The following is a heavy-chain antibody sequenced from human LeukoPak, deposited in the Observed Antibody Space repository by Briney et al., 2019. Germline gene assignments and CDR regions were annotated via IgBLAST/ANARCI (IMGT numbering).Heavy chain of an antibody. CDR2: ISYDGSNK. D-gene: IGHD4-23*01. J-gene: IGHJ4*02. Sequence: GGSLRLSCAASGFTFSSYGMHWVRQAPGKGLEWVAVISYDGSNKYYADSVKGRFTISRDNSKNTLYLQMNSLRAEDTAVYYCVKVGGNYYFDYWGQGTLVTVSS. V-gene: IGHV3-30*18. CDR3: VKVGGNYYFDY. CDR1: GFTFSSYG.